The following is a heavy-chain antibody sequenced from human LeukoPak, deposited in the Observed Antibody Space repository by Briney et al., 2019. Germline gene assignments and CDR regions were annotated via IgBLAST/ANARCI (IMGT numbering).Heavy chain of an antibody. J-gene: IGHJ5*02. Sequence: SQTLSLTCTVSGGSISSGGYYWSWIRQPPGKGLEWIGYIYHSGSTYYNPSLKSRATISVDTSKKQFSLNLTSVTAADTAVYYCARDPHYYDSSGYRVNWFDPWGQGTLVTVSS. CDR1: GGSISSGGYY. CDR2: IYHSGST. V-gene: IGHV4-30-2*01. CDR3: ARDPHYYDSSGYRVNWFDP. D-gene: IGHD3-22*01.